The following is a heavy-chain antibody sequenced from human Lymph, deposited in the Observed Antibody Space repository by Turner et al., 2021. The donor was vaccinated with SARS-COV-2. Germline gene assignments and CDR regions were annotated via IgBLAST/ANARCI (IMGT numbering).Heavy chain of an antibody. J-gene: IGHJ4*02. D-gene: IGHD1-26*01. CDR1: GYSLPTYW. Sequence: VQLVLSGAELKPPGASLKLSCKGSGYSLPTYWIGWVRQLHGKGLEWMGIIYPGDSDTRYSPSFQGQVTISADKSISTAYRQWGSLKASDTAMYYCARRKWGGSLGHIDYWGQGTLVTVSS. CDR3: ARRKWGGSLGHIDY. CDR2: IYPGDSDT. V-gene: IGHV5-51*01.